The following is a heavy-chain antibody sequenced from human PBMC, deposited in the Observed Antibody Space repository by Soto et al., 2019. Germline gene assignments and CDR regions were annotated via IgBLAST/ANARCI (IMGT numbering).Heavy chain of an antibody. J-gene: IGHJ5*02. CDR1: GGSISSGGYY. Sequence: QVQLQESGPGLVKPSQTLSLTCTVSGGSISSGGYYWSWIRQHPGKGLEWIGYIYYSGSTYYTPSLKSRVXXSXDXXKNQFSLKLSSVTAADTAVYYCARRVLESPVWFDPWGQGTLVTVSS. CDR3: ARRVLESPVWFDP. CDR2: IYYSGST. V-gene: IGHV4-31*03. D-gene: IGHD2-8*01.